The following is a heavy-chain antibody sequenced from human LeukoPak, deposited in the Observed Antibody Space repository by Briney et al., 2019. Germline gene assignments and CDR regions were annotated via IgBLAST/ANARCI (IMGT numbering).Heavy chain of an antibody. CDR2: IIPIFGTA. CDR1: GGTFSSYA. CDR3: ARVNSGGSWNIYYYYGMDV. Sequence: SVKVSCKASGGTFSSYAISWVRQAPGQGLEWMGGIIPIFGTANYAQKFQGRVTITADESTSTAYMELSSLRSEDTAVYYCARVNSGGSWNIYYYYGMDVWGQGTTVTVSS. D-gene: IGHD2-15*01. V-gene: IGHV1-69*01. J-gene: IGHJ6*02.